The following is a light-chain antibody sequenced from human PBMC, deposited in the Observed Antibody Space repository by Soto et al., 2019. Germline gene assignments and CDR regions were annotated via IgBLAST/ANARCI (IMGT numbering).Light chain of an antibody. CDR1: SSNIGINT. Sequence: QSVLTQPPSASGTPGQRVTISCSGSSSNIGINTVNWYHQLPGTAPKLLIYSNNQRPSGVPDRFSGSKSGPSASLAISGLQSEDEADYYCAAWDDSLNGVVFGGGTKLTVL. CDR3: AAWDDSLNGVV. CDR2: SNN. V-gene: IGLV1-44*01. J-gene: IGLJ2*01.